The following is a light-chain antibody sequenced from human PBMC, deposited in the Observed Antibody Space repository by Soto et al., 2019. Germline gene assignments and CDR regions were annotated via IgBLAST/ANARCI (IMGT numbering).Light chain of an antibody. CDR2: AAS. CDR1: QSISNY. Sequence: QMTQSPSSLSASVGDTVIITCRASQSISNYLHWYQQKPGKAPKLLIHAASSLQSGVPTRFRGSGSGSGTDFALTISSLQPEDYESSHCHRTYLTPMYSFGQGTKLEIK. CDR3: HRTYLTPMYS. V-gene: IGKV1-39*01. J-gene: IGKJ2*01.